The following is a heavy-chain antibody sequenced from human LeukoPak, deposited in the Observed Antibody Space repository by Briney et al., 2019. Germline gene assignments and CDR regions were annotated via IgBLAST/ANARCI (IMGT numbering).Heavy chain of an antibody. J-gene: IGHJ6*02. Sequence: SVNVSCKASGGTFSSYAISWVRQAPGQGLEWMGGIIPIFGTANYAQKFQGRVTITADESTSTAYMELSSLRSEDTAVYYCARVSGELSYYYGMDVWGQGTTVTVSS. D-gene: IGHD3-16*02. CDR2: IIPIFGTA. CDR1: GGTFSSYA. V-gene: IGHV1-69*13. CDR3: ARVSGELSYYYGMDV.